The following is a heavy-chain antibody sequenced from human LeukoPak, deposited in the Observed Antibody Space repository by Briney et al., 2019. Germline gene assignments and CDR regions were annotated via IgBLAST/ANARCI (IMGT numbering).Heavy chain of an antibody. J-gene: IGHJ4*02. CDR1: GYAFTSYY. Sequence: GASVKVSCKASGYAFTSYYIHWVRQAPGQGLEWMGMINPYGGGTNYVQRLQDRVTMTSDTSTSTVYMELSSLRSEDTAVYYCARDVGYNYEFNYFDYWGQGTLVTVSS. V-gene: IGHV1-46*04. CDR3: ARDVGYNYEFNYFDY. CDR2: INPYGGGT. D-gene: IGHD3-22*01.